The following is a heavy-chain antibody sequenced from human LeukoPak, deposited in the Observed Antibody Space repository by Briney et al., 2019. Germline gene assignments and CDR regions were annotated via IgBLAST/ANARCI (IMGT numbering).Heavy chain of an antibody. Sequence: SETLSLTCTVSGGSISSYYWSWIRQPAGTALEWIGRIYTSGTITYNPSLKSRVTMSVDTSKNQFSLKLSSVTAADTAVYYCARATDVYYYGSGSYYNHYYFDYWGQGTLVTVSS. CDR2: IYTSGTI. J-gene: IGHJ4*02. V-gene: IGHV4-4*07. CDR3: ARATDVYYYGSGSYYNHYYFDY. CDR1: GGSISSYY. D-gene: IGHD3-10*01.